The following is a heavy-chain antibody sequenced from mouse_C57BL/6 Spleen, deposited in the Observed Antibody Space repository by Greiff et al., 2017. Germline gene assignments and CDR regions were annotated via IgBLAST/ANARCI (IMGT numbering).Heavy chain of an antibody. D-gene: IGHD1-1*01. V-gene: IGHV1-47*01. J-gene: IGHJ1*03. CDR3: ARGIGYYGSSDWYFDV. Sequence: QVQLQQSGAELVKPGASVKMSCKASGYTFTTYPIEWMKQNHGKSLEWIGNFHPYNDDTKYNEKFKGKATLTVEKSSSTVYLELSRLTSDDSAVYYCARGIGYYGSSDWYFDVWGTGTTVTGSS. CDR2: FHPYNDDT. CDR1: GYTFTTYP.